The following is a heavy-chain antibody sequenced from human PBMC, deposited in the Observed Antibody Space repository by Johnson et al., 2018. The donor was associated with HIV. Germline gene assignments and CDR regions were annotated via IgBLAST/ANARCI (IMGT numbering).Heavy chain of an antibody. CDR3: SRGGFEKGGGTIGWSAFDI. CDR2: IYSGGST. D-gene: IGHD3-16*01. J-gene: IGHJ3*02. V-gene: IGHV3-66*01. CDR1: GFTVSSNY. Sequence: VQLVESGGGLVQPGGSLRLSCAASGFTVSSNYMSWVRQAPGKGLEWVSVIYSGGSTSYADSVKGRFTISRDSAKNTLYLQMNSLRAEDTAVYYCSRGGFEKGGGTIGWSAFDIWGHGTMVTVSS.